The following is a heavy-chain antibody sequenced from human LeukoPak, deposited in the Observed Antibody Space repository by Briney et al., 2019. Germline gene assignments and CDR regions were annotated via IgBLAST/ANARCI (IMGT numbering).Heavy chain of an antibody. CDR2: ISGTGSST. CDR1: GFAFSRFA. V-gene: IGHV3-23*01. CDR3: AKKIKAAHYSSGCFNY. D-gene: IGHD6-19*01. J-gene: IGHJ4*02. Sequence: GGSLRLSCVASGFAFSRFAMSWVRQAPGKGLEWVSGISGTGSSTYYADSVKGRLTISRDNSKNTLYLQMHSLRADDTAVYYCAKKIKAAHYSSGCFNYWGQGALVTVSS.